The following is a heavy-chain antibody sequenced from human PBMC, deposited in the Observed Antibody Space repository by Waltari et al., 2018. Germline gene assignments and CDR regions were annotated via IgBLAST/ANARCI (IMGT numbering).Heavy chain of an antibody. Sequence: QVQLVQSGAEVKKPGSSVKVSCKASGGGFGTDAITWVRQAPGLGLEWVGGIIPIYGTPNFAQKFQGRVTFTADESTTTAFMELTSLKSEDTAIYYCARRNLGYAFDIWGQGTLVTVSS. J-gene: IGHJ3*02. D-gene: IGHD1-26*01. CDR1: GGGFGTDA. V-gene: IGHV1-69*12. CDR2: IIPIYGTP. CDR3: ARRNLGYAFDI.